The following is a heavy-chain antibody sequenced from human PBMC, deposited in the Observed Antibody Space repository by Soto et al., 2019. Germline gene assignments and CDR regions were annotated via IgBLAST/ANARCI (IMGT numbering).Heavy chain of an antibody. CDR2: INPNSGGT. V-gene: IGHV1-2*04. D-gene: IGHD1-1*01. Sequence: ASVKVSCKASGYTFTGYYMHWVRQAPGQGLVWMRWINPNSGGTNYAQKFQGWVTMTRDTSISTAYMELSRLRSDDTAVYYCARGPRYNWNFENYYYGMDVWGQGTTVTVS. CDR3: ARGPRYNWNFENYYYGMDV. CDR1: GYTFTGYY. J-gene: IGHJ6*02.